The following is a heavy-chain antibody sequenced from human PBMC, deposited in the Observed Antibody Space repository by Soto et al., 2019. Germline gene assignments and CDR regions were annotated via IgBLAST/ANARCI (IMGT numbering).Heavy chain of an antibody. V-gene: IGHV3-21*01. CDR1: GFSFSSDS. CDR3: ARDPPSGATLDWFDS. D-gene: IGHD1-26*01. J-gene: IGHJ5*01. CDR2: ISSSGSFM. Sequence: PGGSLRLSCAASGFSFSSDSMGWVRQAPGKGLEWVASISSSGSFMNYADSVKGRFTISRDNAKNSLYLQMRSLKDDDTAVYYCARDPPSGATLDWFDSWGQGTLVTV.